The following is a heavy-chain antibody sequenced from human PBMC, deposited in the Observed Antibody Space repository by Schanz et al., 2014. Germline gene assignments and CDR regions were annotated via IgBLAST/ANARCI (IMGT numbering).Heavy chain of an antibody. CDR1: GGSISSGAYS. V-gene: IGHV4-30-4*07. CDR3: ARAAGPVDY. J-gene: IGHJ4*02. D-gene: IGHD6-13*01. CDR2: IYSSGST. Sequence: QLQESGPGLVKPSETLSLTCTVSGGSISSGAYSWSWIRQPPGKRPEWIGYIYSSGSTYYNPSLKSRFTISVDPSKNQFPLMLGSVTAADTAVYYCARAAGPVDYWGQGTLVTVSS.